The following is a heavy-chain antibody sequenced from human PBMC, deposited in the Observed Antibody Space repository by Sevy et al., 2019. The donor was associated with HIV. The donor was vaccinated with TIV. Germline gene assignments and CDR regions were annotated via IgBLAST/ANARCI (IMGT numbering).Heavy chain of an antibody. CDR1: GYTLTELS. CDR2: FDPEDGET. J-gene: IGHJ4*02. D-gene: IGHD3-10*01. V-gene: IGHV1-24*01. Sequence: ASVKVSCKVSGYTLTELSMHWVRQAPGKGLEWMGGFDPEDGETIYAQKFQGRVTMTEDTSTDTAYMELSILRSEDTAVYYCATDLGTGSYYHYWGQGTLVTVSS. CDR3: ATDLGTGSYYHY.